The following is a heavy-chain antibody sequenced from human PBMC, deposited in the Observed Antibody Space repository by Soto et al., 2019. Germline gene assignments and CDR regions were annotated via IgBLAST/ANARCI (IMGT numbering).Heavy chain of an antibody. Sequence: SETLSLTCTVSGGSISSYDWGWIRQPAGKGLEWIARIYTSGGTNYNPSLKSRVTMSVDTSKNQFSLELSSVTAADTAVHYCARGNIRQQLVKTSYYSYGMDVWGQGTTVTVSS. D-gene: IGHD6-13*01. CDR3: ARGNIRQQLVKTSYYSYGMDV. J-gene: IGHJ6*02. CDR2: IYTSGGT. V-gene: IGHV4-4*07. CDR1: GGSISSYD.